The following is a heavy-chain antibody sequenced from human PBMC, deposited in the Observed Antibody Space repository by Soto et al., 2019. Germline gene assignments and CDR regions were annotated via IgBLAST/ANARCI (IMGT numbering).Heavy chain of an antibody. Sequence: SVKVSCKASGGTFSSYAISWVRQAPGQGLEWMGGIIPIFGTANYAQKFQGRVTITADESTSTAYMELSSLRSEDTAVYYCARDVSVGATSYFDYWGQGXLVTVHS. CDR1: GGTFSSYA. J-gene: IGHJ4*02. CDR2: IIPIFGTA. D-gene: IGHD1-26*01. CDR3: ARDVSVGATSYFDY. V-gene: IGHV1-69*13.